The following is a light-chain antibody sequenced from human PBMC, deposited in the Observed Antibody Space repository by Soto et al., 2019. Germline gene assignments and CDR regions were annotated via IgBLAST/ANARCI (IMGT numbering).Light chain of an antibody. CDR1: SSNIENNA. V-gene: IGLV1-36*01. J-gene: IGLJ2*01. CDR3: AAWHDSLNGVV. CDR2: YDD. Sequence: QSVLTQPPSVSEAPRQRVTISCSGSSSNIENNAVNWYQQLPGKAPKLLIYYDDLLPSGVSDRFSGSKSGTSASLAISGLQSEDEADYYCAAWHDSLNGVVFGGGTKLTVL.